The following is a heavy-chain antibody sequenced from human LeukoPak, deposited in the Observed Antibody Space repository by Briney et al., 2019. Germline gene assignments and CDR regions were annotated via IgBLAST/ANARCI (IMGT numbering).Heavy chain of an antibody. Sequence: SETLSLTCTVSGGSISSYYWSWIRQPPGKGLEWIGYIYYSGSTNYNPSLKSRVAISVDTSKNQFSLKLSSVTAADTAVYYCARDHSSGWLRSTENWFDPWGQGTLVTVSS. CDR3: ARDHSSGWLRSTENWFDP. J-gene: IGHJ5*02. CDR1: GGSISSYY. V-gene: IGHV4-59*01. D-gene: IGHD6-19*01. CDR2: IYYSGST.